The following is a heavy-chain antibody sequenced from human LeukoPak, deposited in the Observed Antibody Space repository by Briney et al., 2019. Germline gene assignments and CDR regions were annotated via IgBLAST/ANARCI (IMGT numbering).Heavy chain of an antibody. CDR2: INPNSGGT. V-gene: IGHV1-2*02. J-gene: IGHJ6*03. CDR1: GYTFTGYY. Sequence: ASVKVSCKASGYTFTGYYMHWVRQAPGQGLEWMGWINPNSGGTNYAQKFQGRVTMTRDTSISTAYMELSRLRSDDTAVYYCAREREVYYYYYMDVWGKGTTVTVSS. CDR3: AREREVYYYYYMDV.